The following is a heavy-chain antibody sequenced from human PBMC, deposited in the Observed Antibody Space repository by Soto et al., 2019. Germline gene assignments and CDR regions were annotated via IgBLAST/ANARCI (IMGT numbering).Heavy chain of an antibody. CDR1: GGSFSGYY. J-gene: IGHJ6*02. D-gene: IGHD3-10*01. CDR2: INHSGST. Sequence: PSETLSLTCAVYGGSFSGYYWSWIRQPPGKGLEWIGEINHSGSTNYNPSLKSRVTISVDTSKNQFSLKLSSVTAADTAVYYCARGPPVRGVIITYYYYGMDVWGQGTTVTVSS. CDR3: ARGPPVRGVIITYYYYGMDV. V-gene: IGHV4-34*01.